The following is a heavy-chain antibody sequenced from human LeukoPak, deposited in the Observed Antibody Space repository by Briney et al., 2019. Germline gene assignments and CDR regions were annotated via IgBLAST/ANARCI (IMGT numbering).Heavy chain of an antibody. D-gene: IGHD4-17*01. J-gene: IGHJ5*02. CDR3: ARADGDPS. Sequence: GGSLRLSCAASGFTFSSYSMNWVRQAPGKGLEWVSYISSSSSTIYYADSVKGRFTISRDNAKNSLYLQMNSLRAEDTAVYYCARADGDPSWGQGTLVNVSS. CDR2: ISSSSSTI. CDR1: GFTFSSYS. V-gene: IGHV3-48*04.